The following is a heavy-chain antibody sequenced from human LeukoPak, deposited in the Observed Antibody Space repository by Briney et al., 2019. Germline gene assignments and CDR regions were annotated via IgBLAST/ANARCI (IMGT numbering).Heavy chain of an antibody. J-gene: IGHJ4*02. Sequence: SVKVSCKASGGTFSSYAISWVRQAPGQGLEWMGGIIPIFGTANYAQKFQGRVTITADESTSTAYMELSSLRSEDTAVYYCATIVVVVAATPPPEYYFDYRGQGTLVTVSS. CDR2: IIPIFGTA. CDR1: GGTFSSYA. V-gene: IGHV1-69*01. CDR3: ATIVVVVAATPPPEYYFDY. D-gene: IGHD2-15*01.